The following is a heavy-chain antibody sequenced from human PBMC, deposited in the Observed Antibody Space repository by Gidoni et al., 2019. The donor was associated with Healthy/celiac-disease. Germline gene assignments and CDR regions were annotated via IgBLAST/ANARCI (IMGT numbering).Heavy chain of an antibody. J-gene: IGHJ3*02. V-gene: IGHV3-48*03. Sequence: EVQLVESGAGLVLPGWSLRLSCAASGFTFSSYEMNWVRQAPGKGLEWVSYISSSGSTIYYADSVKGRYTISRDNAKNSLYLQMNSLRAEETAVYYCARLAVVTGVAAFDIWGQGTMVTVSS. CDR1: GFTFSSYE. CDR3: ARLAVVTGVAAFDI. D-gene: IGHD2-21*02. CDR2: ISSSGSTI.